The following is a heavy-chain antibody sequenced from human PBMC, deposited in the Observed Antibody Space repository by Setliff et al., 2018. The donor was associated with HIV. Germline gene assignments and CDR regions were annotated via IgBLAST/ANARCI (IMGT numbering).Heavy chain of an antibody. CDR1: GDTFNNCA. J-gene: IGHJ2*01. CDR3: ARDLNDRWLQQYWYFDL. D-gene: IGHD5-12*01. CDR2: SIPLFGTT. Sequence: SVKVSCKASGDTFNNCAVTWVRQAPGQGLEWMGGSIPLFGTTNYAQKFQGRVTLTTDELMKTTVYMELSSLRSDDTALYFCARDLNDRWLQQYWYFDLWGRGTLVTVSS. V-gene: IGHV1-69*05.